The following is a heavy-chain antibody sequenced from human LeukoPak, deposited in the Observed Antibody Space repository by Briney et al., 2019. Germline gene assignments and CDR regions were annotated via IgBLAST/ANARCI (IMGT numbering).Heavy chain of an antibody. Sequence: GGSLRLSCATSGFNFRTFGTHWLRQAPGKGLEWVAFIQVDGSKGSYADSVRGRFTISRDNSKNTLSLQMNGLRVEDTAVYYCAREKYCSSTSCYPLFDPWGQGTLVTVSS. CDR1: GFNFRTFG. D-gene: IGHD2-2*01. J-gene: IGHJ5*02. CDR2: IQVDGSKG. V-gene: IGHV3-30*02. CDR3: AREKYCSSTSCYPLFDP.